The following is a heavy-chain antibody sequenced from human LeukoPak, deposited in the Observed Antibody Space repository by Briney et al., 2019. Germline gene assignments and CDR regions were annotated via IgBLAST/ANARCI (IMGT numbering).Heavy chain of an antibody. V-gene: IGHV4-4*07. CDR1: GGSISSYY. CDR2: IYTSGST. Sequence: KASETLSLTCTVSGGSISSYYWSWIRQPAGKGLEWIGRIYTSGSTNYNPSLRSRVTMSVDTSKNQSSLKLSSVTAADTAVYYCARNMYYDILTGPDYYYYGMDVWGQGTTVTVSS. J-gene: IGHJ6*02. CDR3: ARNMYYDILTGPDYYYYGMDV. D-gene: IGHD3-9*01.